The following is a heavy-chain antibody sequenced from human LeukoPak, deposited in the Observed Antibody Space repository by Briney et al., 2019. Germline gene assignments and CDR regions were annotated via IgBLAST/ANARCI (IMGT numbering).Heavy chain of an antibody. Sequence: QTSQTLSLTCTVSGGSISSGDYYWSWTRQPPGKGLEWIGYIYYSGSTYYNPSLKSRVTISVDTSKNQFSLKLSSVTAADTAVYYCARAIIGTTPYYYGMDVWGQGTTVTVSS. V-gene: IGHV4-30-4*01. D-gene: IGHD2-15*01. CDR3: ARAIIGTTPYYYGMDV. CDR2: IYYSGST. CDR1: GGSISSGDYY. J-gene: IGHJ6*02.